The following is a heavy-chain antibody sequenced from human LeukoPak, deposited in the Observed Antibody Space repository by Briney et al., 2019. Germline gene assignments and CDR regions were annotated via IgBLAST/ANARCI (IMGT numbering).Heavy chain of an antibody. D-gene: IGHD4-23*01. V-gene: IGHV3-74*01. CDR2: INSDGSST. Sequence: GGSLRLSCAASGFTFSSYWMHWVRQAPGKGLVWVSRINSDGSSTSYADSVKGRFTISRDNAKNTLSLQMNSLRAEDTAVCYCAKRADYGGNSYDYWGQGTLVTVSS. CDR1: GFTFSSYW. CDR3: AKRADYGGNSYDY. J-gene: IGHJ4*02.